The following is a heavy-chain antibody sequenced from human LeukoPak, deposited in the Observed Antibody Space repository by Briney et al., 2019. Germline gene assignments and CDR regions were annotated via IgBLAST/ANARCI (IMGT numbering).Heavy chain of an antibody. J-gene: IGHJ4*02. V-gene: IGHV4-4*07. D-gene: IGHD1-14*01. Sequence: SETLSLTCTVSGGSLSSYYWSWIRQPAGQELEWIGRIYTSGSTNYNPSLKSRVTISVDKSKNQFSLKLSSVTAADTAVYYCARNRLEYYFDYWGQGTLVTVSS. CDR1: GGSLSSYY. CDR2: IYTSGST. CDR3: ARNRLEYYFDY.